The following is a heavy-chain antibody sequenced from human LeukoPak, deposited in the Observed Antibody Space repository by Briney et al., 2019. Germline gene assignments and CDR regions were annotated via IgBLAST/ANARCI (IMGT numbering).Heavy chain of an antibody. CDR2: IYGGGST. CDR1: GFTVSSYY. Sequence: GGSLRLSCAASGFTVSSYYMNWVRQAPGKGLEWVSVIYGGGSTYYADSVKGRFTISRDYSKNTLYLQMNSLRAEDTAVYYCATSAGYSSSWGAFDIWGQGTMVTVPS. D-gene: IGHD6-13*01. J-gene: IGHJ3*02. CDR3: ATSAGYSSSWGAFDI. V-gene: IGHV3-53*01.